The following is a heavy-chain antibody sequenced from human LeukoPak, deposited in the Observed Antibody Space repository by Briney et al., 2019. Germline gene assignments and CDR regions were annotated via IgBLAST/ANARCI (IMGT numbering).Heavy chain of an antibody. V-gene: IGHV1-2*02. Sequence: ASVKVSCKASGYTFTSYGISWVRQAPGQGLEWMGWINPNSGGTNYAQKFQGRVTMTRDTSISTAYMELSRLRSDDTAVCYCARDAEGRGYDFYYWGQGTLVTVSS. CDR3: ARDAEGRGYDFYY. CDR2: INPNSGGT. CDR1: GYTFTSYG. D-gene: IGHD5-12*01. J-gene: IGHJ4*02.